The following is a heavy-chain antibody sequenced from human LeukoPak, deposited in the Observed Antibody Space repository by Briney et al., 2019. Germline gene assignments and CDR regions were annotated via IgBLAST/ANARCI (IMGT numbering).Heavy chain of an antibody. CDR2: IIPIFGTA. CDR1: GGTFSSYA. Sequence: SVKVSCKASGGTFSSYAISGVRQAPGQGLEWMGGIIPIFGTANYAQKFQGRVTITADESTSTAYMELSSLRSEDTAVYYCARGLDSSWYGNWFDPWGQGTLVTVXS. CDR3: ARGLDSSWYGNWFDP. V-gene: IGHV1-69*13. J-gene: IGHJ5*02. D-gene: IGHD6-13*01.